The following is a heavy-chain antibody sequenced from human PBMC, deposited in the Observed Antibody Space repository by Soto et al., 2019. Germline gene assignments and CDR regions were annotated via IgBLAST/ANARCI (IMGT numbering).Heavy chain of an antibody. V-gene: IGHV3-11*01. CDR1: GFRFSDPY. J-gene: IGHJ6*02. CDR2: ISDDAATT. CDR3: ARVSWREKYGMDV. Sequence: GGSLILSCAASGFRFSDPYMSWIRQAPGKGLEWISCISDDAATTYYADSVKGRFTISRDNAKNFLYLQMDRLRAEDTAVYYCARVSWREKYGMDVWGQGTTVTVYS.